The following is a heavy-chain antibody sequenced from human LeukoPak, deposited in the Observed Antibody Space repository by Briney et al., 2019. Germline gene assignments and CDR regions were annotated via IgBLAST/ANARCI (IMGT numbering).Heavy chain of an antibody. J-gene: IGHJ5*02. CDR3: ARGNSHSSSHEGNRFDP. V-gene: IGHV1-8*01. CDR1: GYTFTSYD. D-gene: IGHD6-13*01. CDR2: MNPNSGST. Sequence: ASVKVSCKASGYTFTSYDINWVRQATGQGLEWMGWMNPNSGSTGYAQKFQGRVTMTRNTSISTAYMELSSLRSEDTAVYYYARGNSHSSSHEGNRFDPWGQGTLVTVSS.